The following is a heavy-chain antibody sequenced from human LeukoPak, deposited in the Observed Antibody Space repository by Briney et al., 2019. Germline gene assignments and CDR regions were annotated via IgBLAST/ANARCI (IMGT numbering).Heavy chain of an antibody. V-gene: IGHV3-21*01. CDR1: GFTFSSYT. D-gene: IGHD3-10*01. J-gene: IGHJ4*02. CDR3: AREGRWFGELYLDY. Sequence: GGSLRLSCAASGFTFSSYTMNWVRQAPGKGLEWVSSISSSRRYMYYADSVKGRFTISRDNAKNSLSLQMNSLRAEDTAVYYCAREGRWFGELYLDYWGQGTLVTVSS. CDR2: ISSSRRYM.